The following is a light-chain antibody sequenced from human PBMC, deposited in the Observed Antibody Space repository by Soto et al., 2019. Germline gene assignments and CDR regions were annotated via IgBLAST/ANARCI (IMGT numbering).Light chain of an antibody. Sequence: QSVLTQPPSVSGTPGQRVTISCTGSSSNIGAGYDVHWYQQLPGTAPKLLIYGNNNRPSGVPDRFSGSKSGTSASLAITGLQAEDETDYYCQSFDSSLVFGGGTKLNVL. CDR3: QSFDSSLV. CDR1: SSNIGAGYD. V-gene: IGLV1-40*01. CDR2: GNN. J-gene: IGLJ3*02.